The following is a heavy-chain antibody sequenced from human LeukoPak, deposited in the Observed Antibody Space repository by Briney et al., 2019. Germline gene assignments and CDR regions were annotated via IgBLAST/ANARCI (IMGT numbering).Heavy chain of an antibody. CDR3: ARDALRFLEWLFEFDP. CDR2: ISSRGDGT. J-gene: IGHJ5*02. D-gene: IGHD3-3*01. CDR1: GFTFSNYA. V-gene: IGHV3-23*01. Sequence: PGGSLRLSCAASGFTFSNYAMSWVRQAPGKGLEWVSTISSRGDGTYYADSVKGRFTISRDNSKNTLYLQMNSLRAEDTAVYYCARDALRFLEWLFEFDPWGQGTLVTVSS.